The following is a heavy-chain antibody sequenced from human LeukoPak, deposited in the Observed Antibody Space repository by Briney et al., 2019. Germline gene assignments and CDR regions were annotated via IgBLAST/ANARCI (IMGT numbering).Heavy chain of an antibody. Sequence: ASVKVSCKASGYTFTSYGISWVRQAPGQGLEWMGWISAYNGNTNYAQKFQGRVTMTRDTSISTAYMELSRLRSDDTAVYYCARVGRVVAPASWGQGTLVTVSS. J-gene: IGHJ5*02. D-gene: IGHD3-22*01. CDR3: ARVGRVVAPAS. V-gene: IGHV1-18*01. CDR2: ISAYNGNT. CDR1: GYTFTSYG.